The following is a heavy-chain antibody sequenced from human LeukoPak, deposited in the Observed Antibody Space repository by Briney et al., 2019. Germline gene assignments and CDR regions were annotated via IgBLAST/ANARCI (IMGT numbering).Heavy chain of an antibody. CDR1: GFIFSSYS. J-gene: IGHJ4*02. V-gene: IGHV3-21*01. Sequence: PGGSLRLSCAASGFIFSSYSMNWVRQAPGKGLEWVSSITSSSSHIFYADSVKGRFTISRDNAKNSLYLEMDSLRAEDTAVYYCARDWNWNFDFWGQGTLVTVSS. D-gene: IGHD1-7*01. CDR3: ARDWNWNFDF. CDR2: ITSSSSHI.